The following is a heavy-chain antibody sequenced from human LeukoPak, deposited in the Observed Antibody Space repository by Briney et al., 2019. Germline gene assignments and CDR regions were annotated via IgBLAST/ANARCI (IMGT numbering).Heavy chain of an antibody. Sequence: GGSLRLSCAASGFTFSSYGISWVRQAPGKGLEWVSAISGSGGSTYYADSVKGRFTISRDNSKNTLYLQMNSLRAEDTAVYYCAKGPSGYSSSWWFDYWGQGTLVTVSS. CDR2: ISGSGGST. CDR1: GFTFSSYG. V-gene: IGHV3-23*01. CDR3: AKGPSGYSSSWWFDY. J-gene: IGHJ4*02. D-gene: IGHD6-13*01.